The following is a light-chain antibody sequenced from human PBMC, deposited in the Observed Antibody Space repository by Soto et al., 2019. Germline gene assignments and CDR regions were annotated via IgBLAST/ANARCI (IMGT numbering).Light chain of an antibody. J-gene: IGKJ4*01. CDR2: AAS. V-gene: IGKV1-27*01. CDR1: HGISNY. CDR3: QKYGSAPLT. Sequence: DIQMTQSPSSLSASVGDRVTITCRASHGISNYLAWYQQKPGKVPKLLIYAASTLQSGLPSRFSGSGSGTDFTLTISSLPPEDVATYYCQKYGSAPLTFGGGTKVGIK.